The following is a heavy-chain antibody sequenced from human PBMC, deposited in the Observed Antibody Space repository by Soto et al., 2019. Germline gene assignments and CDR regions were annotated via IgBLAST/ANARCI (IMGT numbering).Heavy chain of an antibody. J-gene: IGHJ4*02. CDR2: INAGNGNT. CDR3: ARVGYSGYDSPPPFAY. D-gene: IGHD5-12*01. Sequence: GASVKVSCKAPGYTFTSYPMHWVRQAPGQRLEWMGWINAGNGNTKYSQKFQGRVTITRDISASTAYMELSSLRSEDTAVYYCARVGYSGYDSPPPFAYWGQGTLVTGSS. V-gene: IGHV1-3*01. CDR1: GYTFTSYP.